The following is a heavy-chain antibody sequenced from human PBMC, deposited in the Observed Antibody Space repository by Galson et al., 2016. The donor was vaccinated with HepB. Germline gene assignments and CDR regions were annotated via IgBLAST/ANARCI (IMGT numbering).Heavy chain of an antibody. D-gene: IGHD3-22*01. V-gene: IGHV3-23*01. CDR1: GFTFSTYD. CDR3: AKDLDPYASGGFYYTDY. J-gene: IGHJ4*02. CDR2: ISGSGANT. Sequence: SLKLSCAASGFTFSTYDMSWVRQAPGKGLEWGSGISGSGANTYYADSVTGRFTIYRENSKNTLYLQMNGLRAEATAVYYWAKDLDPYASGGFYYTDYWGQGTLVTVSS.